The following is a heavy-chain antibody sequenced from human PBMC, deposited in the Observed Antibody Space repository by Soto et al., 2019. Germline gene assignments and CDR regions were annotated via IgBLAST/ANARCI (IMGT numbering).Heavy chain of an antibody. CDR1: GGTFSSYA. Sequence: QVQLVQSGAEVKKPGSSVKVSCKASGGTFSSYAIRWVRQAPGQGLAWMGGIIPSFGTANYAQKFQGRVTITADESTSTAYMELSSLRAEDTAVYYCANLLSSPLAAAYGMDVWGQGTTVTVSS. CDR3: ANLLSSPLAAAYGMDV. CDR2: IIPSFGTA. J-gene: IGHJ6*02. V-gene: IGHV1-69*01. D-gene: IGHD6-13*01.